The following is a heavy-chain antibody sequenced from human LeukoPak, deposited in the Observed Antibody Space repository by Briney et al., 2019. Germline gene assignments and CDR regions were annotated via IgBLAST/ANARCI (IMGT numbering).Heavy chain of an antibody. CDR3: ARAREQLVLYYYYYMDV. D-gene: IGHD6-13*01. CDR2: ISSSGSTI. Sequence: GGSLRLSCAASGFTFSDYYMSWIRQAPGKGLEWVSYISSSGSTIYCADSVKGRFTISRDNAKNSLYLQMNSLRAEDTVVYYCARAREQLVLYYYYYMDVWGKGTTVTVSS. J-gene: IGHJ6*03. V-gene: IGHV3-11*01. CDR1: GFTFSDYY.